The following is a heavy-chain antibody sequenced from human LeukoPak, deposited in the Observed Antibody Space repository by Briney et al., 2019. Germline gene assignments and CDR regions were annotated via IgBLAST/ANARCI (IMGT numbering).Heavy chain of an antibody. J-gene: IGHJ5*02. CDR3: AKCSTSAYTTGWCNWIDP. V-gene: IGHV3-23*01. CDR1: GFTFTSDA. D-gene: IGHD6-19*01. Sequence: GGSLRLSCVASGFTFTSDAMNWVRQAPGKGLEWVSSTVSRGTTQYADSVKGRFTVSRDTSKNTLYLQMNSLRADDTAVHYCAKCSTSAYTTGWCNWIDPWGQGTLVTVSS. CDR2: TVSRGTT.